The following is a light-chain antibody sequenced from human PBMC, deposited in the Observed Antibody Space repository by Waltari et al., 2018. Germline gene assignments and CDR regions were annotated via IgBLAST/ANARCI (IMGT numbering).Light chain of an antibody. CDR2: QVS. V-gene: IGKV2-30*02. Sequence: DVVLTPSPVSLPVTLGQPASISCRSSRSLLHSNGNTDLHWFHQMPGQSPRRLFYQVSNRDPGVPDRFSVSGSGTDFTLKISRVEAEDVGMYYCMQGTYGPNTFGGGTKVEIK. J-gene: IGKJ4*01. CDR1: RSLLHSNGNTD. CDR3: MQGTYGPNT.